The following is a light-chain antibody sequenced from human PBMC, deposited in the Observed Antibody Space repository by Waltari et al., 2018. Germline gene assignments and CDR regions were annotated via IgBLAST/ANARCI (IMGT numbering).Light chain of an antibody. CDR3: QAWDSGTVL. J-gene: IGLJ2*01. V-gene: IGLV3-1*01. CDR1: ILGGKY. Sequence: SYDLTQPPSVSVSPGQTASLTCSGDILGGKYASWYQQKSGQSPVVVIYQDNKRPAGIPERFSGSNSGHTATLTLRGTQDMDEADYYCQAWDSGTVLFGGGTKLTVL. CDR2: QDN.